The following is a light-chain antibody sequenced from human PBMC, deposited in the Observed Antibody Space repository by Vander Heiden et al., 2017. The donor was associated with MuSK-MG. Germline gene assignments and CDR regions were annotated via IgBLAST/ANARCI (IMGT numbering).Light chain of an antibody. J-gene: IGKJ4*01. CDR3: LQDDSTPIT. Sequence: DIVMTQSPDSLAVSLGERATINCKSSQSLLYSSNNKNYLAWYQQKPRQPPKLLIYWASTRVSGVPDRFSGGGSGTDFTLTISSLQAEDVAVYYCLQDDSTPITFGGGTKVEIK. CDR2: WAS. V-gene: IGKV4-1*01. CDR1: QSLLYSSNNKNY.